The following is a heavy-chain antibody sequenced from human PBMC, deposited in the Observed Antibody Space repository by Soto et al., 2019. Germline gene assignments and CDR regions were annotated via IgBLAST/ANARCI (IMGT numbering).Heavy chain of an antibody. Sequence: SETLSLTCTVSGGSISSGGYYWSWIRQHPGKCLEWIGYIYYSGSTYYNPSLKSRVTISVDTSKNQFSLKLGSVTAADTAVYYCARVKGKYNWFDPWGQGTLVTVSS. J-gene: IGHJ5*02. CDR3: ARVKGKYNWFDP. CDR1: GGSISSGGYY. CDR2: IYYSGST. V-gene: IGHV4-31*03.